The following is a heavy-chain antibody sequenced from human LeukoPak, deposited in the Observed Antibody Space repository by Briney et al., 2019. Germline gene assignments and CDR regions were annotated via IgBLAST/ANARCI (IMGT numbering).Heavy chain of an antibody. J-gene: IGHJ4*02. V-gene: IGHV3-30*04. D-gene: IGHD6-13*01. CDR2: ISYDGSNK. CDR3: ARETLIAAAGLFDY. CDR1: GFTFSSYA. Sequence: GGSLRLSCAASGFTFSSYAMHWVRQAPGKGLEWVAVISYDGSNKYYADSVKGRITTSRVNSKNTLYLQMNSLRAEDTAVYYCARETLIAAAGLFDYWGQGTLVTVSS.